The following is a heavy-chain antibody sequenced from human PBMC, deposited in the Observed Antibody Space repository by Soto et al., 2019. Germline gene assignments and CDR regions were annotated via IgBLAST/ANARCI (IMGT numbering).Heavy chain of an antibody. V-gene: IGHV1-2*02. CDR1: EYSFGDYY. CDR2: INLNDGGT. D-gene: IGHD2-2*01. J-gene: IGHJ4*02. Sequence: ASVKVSCKTSEYSFGDYYLHWVRQAPEQGLEWMGWINLNDGGTNSPRKFQGRLTMTRDKSITTVYMELSRLRSDDTAVYFCVRDAPSHQPIFDLWGPGTLVPLSS. CDR3: VRDAPSHQPIFDL.